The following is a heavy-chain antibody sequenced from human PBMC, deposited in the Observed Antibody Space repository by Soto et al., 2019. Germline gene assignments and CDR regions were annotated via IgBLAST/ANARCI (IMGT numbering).Heavy chain of an antibody. D-gene: IGHD3-10*01. CDR2: IYYSGST. J-gene: IGHJ5*02. CDR1: GGSISSYY. V-gene: IGHV4-59*01. Sequence: SETLSLTCTVSGGSISSYYWSWIRQPPGKGLEWIGFIYYSGSTNYNPSLKSRVTISVDTSKTQFSLKLSSVTAADTAVYYCARVIYYGSGSYYIRRWFDPWGQGTLVTVSS. CDR3: ARVIYYGSGSYYIRRWFDP.